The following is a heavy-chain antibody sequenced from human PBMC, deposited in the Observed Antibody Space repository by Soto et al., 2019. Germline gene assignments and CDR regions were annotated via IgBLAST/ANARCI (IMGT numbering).Heavy chain of an antibody. Sequence: QVHLQESGPGLVKPSETLSLTCTVSGGFINNSAYYWGWIRQPPGKGLDWIASGYYGGRTYYNPSLKVRVTFSLDTSKGRFSVEWSFVPAADTAVYYWGRHGAYSTSVYYYYGRDVWGQGTTVTVSS. D-gene: IGHD6-13*01. CDR3: GRHGAYSTSVYYYYGRDV. CDR2: GYYGGRT. J-gene: IGHJ6*02. V-gene: IGHV4-39*01. CDR1: GGFINNSAYY.